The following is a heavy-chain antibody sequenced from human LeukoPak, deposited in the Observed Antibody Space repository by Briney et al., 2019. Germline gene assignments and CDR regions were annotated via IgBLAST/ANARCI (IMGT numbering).Heavy chain of an antibody. CDR1: GYTFTVYY. CDR3: ARDLAITMIVVGSNWFDP. D-gene: IGHD3-22*01. CDR2: INPNSGGT. V-gene: IGHV1-2*02. J-gene: IGHJ5*02. Sequence: ASVKVSCKASGYTFTVYYMHWVRQAPGQGLEWMGWINPNSGGTNYAQKFQGRVTMTRDTSISTACMELSRLRSDDTAVYYCARDLAITMIVVGSNWFDPWGQGTLVTVSS.